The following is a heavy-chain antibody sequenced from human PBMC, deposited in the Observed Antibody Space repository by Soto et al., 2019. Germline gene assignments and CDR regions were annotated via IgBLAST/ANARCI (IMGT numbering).Heavy chain of an antibody. J-gene: IGHJ4*02. V-gene: IGHV3-33*01. D-gene: IGHD1-26*01. Sequence: QVQLVESGGGVVQPGRSLRLSCAASGFTFSGYGMHWVRQAPGKGLEWVAVTRHDGSNTYYADSVRGRFTISRDNSNKMLYLQMNCLRAEDTAVYYCARDGVGTTTYFGYFDYWGQGTLVTVSS. CDR2: TRHDGSNT. CDR3: ARDGVGTTTYFGYFDY. CDR1: GFTFSGYG.